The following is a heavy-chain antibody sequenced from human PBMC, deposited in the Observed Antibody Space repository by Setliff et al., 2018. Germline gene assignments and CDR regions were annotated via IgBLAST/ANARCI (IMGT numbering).Heavy chain of an antibody. CDR2: INPNNGDT. D-gene: IGHD1-26*01. J-gene: IGHJ5*02. CDR3: VRSGKFGMRFWFDQ. Sequence: GASVKVSCKASGYTFTGYYFHLVRQAPGQGLEWMGWINPNNGDTHSAQKFQGRVTMTRDTSINTAYMELGSLTSDDTAFYYCVRSGKFGMRFWFDQWGQGTLVTVSS. V-gene: IGHV1-2*02. CDR1: GYTFTGYY.